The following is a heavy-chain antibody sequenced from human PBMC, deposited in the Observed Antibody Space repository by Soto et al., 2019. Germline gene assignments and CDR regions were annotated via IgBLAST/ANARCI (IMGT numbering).Heavy chain of an antibody. CDR1: GYTFTNYG. CDR2: ISAYNGNT. V-gene: IGHV1-18*01. Sequence: QVQLVQSGAEVKKPGASVKVSCKASGYTFTNYGFSWVRQAPGQGLEWMGWISAYNGNTKYAQKLQGRVTMTTDTSTCTAYMARGSLGSDDTAVYYCAGGLGVGMEDCWGQGTPVTVSS. CDR3: AGGLGVGMEDC. D-gene: IGHD3-10*01. J-gene: IGHJ4*02.